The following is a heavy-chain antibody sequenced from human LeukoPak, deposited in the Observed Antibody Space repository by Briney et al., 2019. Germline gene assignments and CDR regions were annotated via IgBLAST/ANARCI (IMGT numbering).Heavy chain of an antibody. CDR1: GGTFSSYA. D-gene: IGHD6-19*01. CDR2: IIPIFGTA. V-gene: IGHV1-69*13. Sequence: GASVKVSCKASGGTFSSYAISWVRQAPGQGLEWMGGIIPIFGTANYAQKFQGRVTITADESTSTAYMELSSLRSEDTAVYYCARSGRAVATLNWFDPWGQGILVTVSS. J-gene: IGHJ5*02. CDR3: ARSGRAVATLNWFDP.